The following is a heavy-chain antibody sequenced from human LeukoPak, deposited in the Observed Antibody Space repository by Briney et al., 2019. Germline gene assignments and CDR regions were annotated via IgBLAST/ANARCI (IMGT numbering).Heavy chain of an antibody. CDR1: GYTFTSYG. Sequence: ASVKVSCKASGYTFTSYGISWVRQAPGQGLEWMGWISAYNGNTNYAQKLQGRVTMTTDTSTSTAYMELRSLRSDDTAVYYCARVGSGCSSTSCPMDAFDIWGQGTMVTVSS. V-gene: IGHV1-18*01. CDR3: ARVGSGCSSTSCPMDAFDI. CDR2: ISAYNGNT. J-gene: IGHJ3*02. D-gene: IGHD2-2*01.